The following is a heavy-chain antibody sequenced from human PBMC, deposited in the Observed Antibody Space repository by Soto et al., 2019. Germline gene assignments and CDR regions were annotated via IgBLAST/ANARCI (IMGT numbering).Heavy chain of an antibody. V-gene: IGHV3-33*01. CDR3: ARDGEMATLSY. CDR1: GFTFSSYG. CDR2: IWYDGSNK. Sequence: QVQLVESGGGVVQPGRSLRLSCAASGFTFSSYGMHWVRQAPGKGLEWVAVIWYDGSNKYYADSVKGRFTISRDNSKNTLYLQMNILRAEDTAVYYCARDGEMATLSYWGQGTLVTVSS. D-gene: IGHD5-12*01. J-gene: IGHJ4*02.